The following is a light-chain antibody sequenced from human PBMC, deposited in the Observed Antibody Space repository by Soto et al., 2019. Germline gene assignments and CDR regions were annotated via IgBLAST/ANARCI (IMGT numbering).Light chain of an antibody. CDR1: QSIFYSSNNKNY. CDR3: QRYNTFSGT. V-gene: IGKV4-1*01. CDR2: DAS. Sequence: DIVMTQSPDSLAVSLGERATINCKSSQSIFYSSNNKNYLAWFQQKPGQPPKLLIYDASTLESGVPSRFSGRGSGTQFTLTISSLQPDDFATYYCQRYNTFSGTFGPGTKVEIK. J-gene: IGKJ1*01.